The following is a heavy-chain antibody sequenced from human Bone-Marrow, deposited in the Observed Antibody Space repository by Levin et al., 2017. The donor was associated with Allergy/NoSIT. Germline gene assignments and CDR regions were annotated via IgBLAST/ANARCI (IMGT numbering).Heavy chain of an antibody. CDR3: AKDRGGYDLWGFDS. CDR2: ITPIIDIA. J-gene: IGHJ4*02. Sequence: ASVKVSCKASGGASSTYAISWVRQAPGQGLEWMGRITPIIDIANYAQKFRARVNFTADKSTSTAFMELSSLRSEDTAIYYCAKDRGGYDLWGFDSWGQGTLVTVSS. CDR1: GGASSTYA. V-gene: IGHV1-69*04. D-gene: IGHD5-12*01.